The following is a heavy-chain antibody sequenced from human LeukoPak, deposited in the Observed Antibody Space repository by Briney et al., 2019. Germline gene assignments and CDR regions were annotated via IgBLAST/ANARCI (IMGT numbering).Heavy chain of an antibody. D-gene: IGHD6-6*01. CDR1: GFTFSTYW. V-gene: IGHV3-7*04. J-gene: IGHJ4*02. CDR3: ARDWEYSGSSVY. CDR2: IKQDGSEK. Sequence: PGRSLRLSCAASGFTFSTYWMSWVRQAPGKGLEWVANIKQDGSEKYYVDSVKGRFTISRDNAKNSLYLQMNSLRAEDTAVYFCARDWEYSGSSVYWGQGTLVTVSS.